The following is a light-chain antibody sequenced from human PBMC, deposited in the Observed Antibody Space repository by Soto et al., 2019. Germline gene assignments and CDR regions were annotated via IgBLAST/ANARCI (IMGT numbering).Light chain of an antibody. CDR3: QQRSNWPLT. V-gene: IGKV3D-20*02. Sequence: EIVLTQSPGTLSLSPGERATLSCRASQSVSSTYLAWYQQKPGQAPRVLIYSASSRATGIPDRFSGSGSGTDFTLTISSLEPEDFAVYYCQQRSNWPLTFGQGTRLEIK. CDR2: SAS. CDR1: QSVSSTY. J-gene: IGKJ5*01.